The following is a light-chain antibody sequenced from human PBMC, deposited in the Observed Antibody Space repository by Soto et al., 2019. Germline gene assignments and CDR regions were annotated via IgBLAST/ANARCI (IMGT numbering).Light chain of an antibody. CDR1: QSVSSDY. J-gene: IGKJ1*01. V-gene: IGKV3-20*01. Sequence: VLTQSPGTLSLTPGERATLXXRARQSVSSDYLAWYQQKPGQAPRXXIYGSSVRATGVPDRFSGSGAGTDFTLTIGGLEPEDFAVYYCQQYALSPWTFGQGTKVDIK. CDR3: QQYALSPWT. CDR2: GSS.